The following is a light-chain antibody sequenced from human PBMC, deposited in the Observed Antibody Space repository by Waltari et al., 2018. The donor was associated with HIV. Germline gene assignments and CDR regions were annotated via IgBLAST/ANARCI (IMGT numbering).Light chain of an antibody. V-gene: IGLV2-14*01. CDR2: DVS. CDR1: SSDVRDYNY. Sequence: QSALPQPASVSASPGPSITISCPGPSSDVRDYNYVSWYQQHPGKAPKRIIYDVSNRPSGVSNRFSGSKSGNTASLTISGLQTEDEADYYCSSYTSSSTRVFGTGTKVTVL. J-gene: IGLJ1*01. CDR3: SSYTSSSTRV.